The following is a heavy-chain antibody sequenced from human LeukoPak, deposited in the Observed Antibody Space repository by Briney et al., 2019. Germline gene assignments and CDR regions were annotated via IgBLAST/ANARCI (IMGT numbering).Heavy chain of an antibody. V-gene: IGHV3-23*01. CDR1: GFTFSSYA. D-gene: IGHD3-22*01. CDR3: AKGPYSSSYPYYFDY. J-gene: IGHJ4*02. CDR2: ISGSGGNT. Sequence: GGSLRLSCAASGFTFSSYAMSWVRQAPGEGLEWVSAISGSGGNTYYTDSVKGRFTISRDNSKNTLYLQMNSLRPEDTAVYYCAKGPYSSSYPYYFDYWGQGTLVTVSS.